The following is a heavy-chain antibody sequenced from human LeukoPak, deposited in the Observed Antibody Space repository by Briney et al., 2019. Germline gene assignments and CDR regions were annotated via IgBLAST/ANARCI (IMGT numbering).Heavy chain of an antibody. D-gene: IGHD6-13*01. CDR1: GGSISVYY. J-gene: IGHJ5*02. CDR2: FSYSGGT. V-gene: IGHV4-59*08. Sequence: PSETLSLTCTVSGGSISVYYWSWIRQPPGKGLEWIGYFSYSGGTNYNPSLKSRVTISVDTSKNQFSLRLSSVTAADTAVYYCARHLGSSSWWGENWFDPWGQGTLVTVSS. CDR3: ARHLGSSSWWGENWFDP.